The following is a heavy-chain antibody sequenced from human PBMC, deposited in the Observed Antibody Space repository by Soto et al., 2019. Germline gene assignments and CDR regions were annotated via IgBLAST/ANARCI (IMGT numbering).Heavy chain of an antibody. J-gene: IGHJ4*02. CDR1: GFTFSNAW. D-gene: IGHD4-17*01. Sequence: GGSLRLSCAASGFTFSNAWMSWVRQAPGKGLEWVGRIKSKTDGGTTDYAAPVKGRFIISRDDSKNTLYLQMNSLKTEDTAVYYCTTNIYGDYFDYWGQGTLVTVSS. V-gene: IGHV3-15*01. CDR2: IKSKTDGGTT. CDR3: TTNIYGDYFDY.